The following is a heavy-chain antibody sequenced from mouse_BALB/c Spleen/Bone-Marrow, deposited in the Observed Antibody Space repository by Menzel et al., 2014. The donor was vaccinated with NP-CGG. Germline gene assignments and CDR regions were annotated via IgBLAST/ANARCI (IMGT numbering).Heavy chain of an antibody. Sequence: QVQLQQSGAELMKPGASVKISCKATGYTFSSYWIEWVKQRPGHGLEWIGEILPGSGSTNYNEKFKGKATFTAGTSSNTAYMQLSSLTSEDSAVYYCARSDGYYYAMDYWGQGTSVTVSS. V-gene: IGHV1-9*01. CDR3: ARSDGYYYAMDY. D-gene: IGHD2-3*01. CDR1: GYTFSSYW. J-gene: IGHJ4*01. CDR2: ILPGSGST.